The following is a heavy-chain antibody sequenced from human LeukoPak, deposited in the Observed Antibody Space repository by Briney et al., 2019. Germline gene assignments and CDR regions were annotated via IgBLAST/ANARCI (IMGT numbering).Heavy chain of an antibody. V-gene: IGHV4-59*01. CDR2: IYYSGST. D-gene: IGHD2-15*01. J-gene: IGHJ4*02. CDR1: GGSISSYY. Sequence: SETLSLTCTVSGGSISSYYWSWIRQPPGKGLEWVGYIYYSGSTNYNPSLKSRVTISVDTSKNQFSLKLSSVTAADTAVYYCAREVVVVAATGAVNDYWGQGTLVTVSS. CDR3: AREVVVVAATGAVNDY.